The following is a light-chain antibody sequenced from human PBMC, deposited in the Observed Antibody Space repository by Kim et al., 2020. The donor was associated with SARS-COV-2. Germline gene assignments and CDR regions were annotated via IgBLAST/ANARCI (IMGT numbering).Light chain of an antibody. CDR1: QDISTY. V-gene: IGKV1-33*01. CDR2: DAS. Sequence: DIQLTQSPSSLSASIGDRVTITCQASQDISTYLNWYQQKPGKAPKLLISDASTLEHGVPSRFSGSGSGTDFTFTISRLQPEDIASYYCQQYDDRPPFTFGPGTQGGYQ. J-gene: IGKJ3*01. CDR3: QQYDDRPPFT.